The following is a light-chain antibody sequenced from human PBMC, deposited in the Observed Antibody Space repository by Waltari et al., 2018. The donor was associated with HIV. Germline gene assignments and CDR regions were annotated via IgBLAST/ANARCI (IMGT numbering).Light chain of an antibody. CDR1: RSDIGAYKY. J-gene: IGLJ2*01. CDR3: SSYTGTSTLVI. V-gene: IGLV2-14*01. CDR2: EVS. Sequence: QSALTQPASVSGSPGQSFTISCTGTRSDIGAYKYVSWYQQHPGKAPKLMIYEVSDRPSGVSNRFSGSKSGNTASLTISGLQSEDEADYYCSSYTGTSTLVIFGGGTKLTVL.